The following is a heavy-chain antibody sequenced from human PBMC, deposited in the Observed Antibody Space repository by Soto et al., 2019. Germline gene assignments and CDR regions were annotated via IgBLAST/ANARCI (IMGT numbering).Heavy chain of an antibody. CDR3: ARADVTSVVVITSDAFDI. CDR2: IYYSGST. V-gene: IGHV4-31*03. Sequence: SETLSLTCTVSGASISSGGYYWSWIRQHPGKGLEWIGYIYYSGSTYYNPSLKSRVTISVDTSKNQFSLKLSSVTAADTAVYYCARADVTSVVVITSDAFDIWGQGTMVTVSS. CDR1: GASISSGGYY. D-gene: IGHD3-22*01. J-gene: IGHJ3*02.